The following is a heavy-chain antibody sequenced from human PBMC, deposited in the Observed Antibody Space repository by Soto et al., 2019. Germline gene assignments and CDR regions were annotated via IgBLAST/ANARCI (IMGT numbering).Heavy chain of an antibody. D-gene: IGHD6-13*01. J-gene: IGHJ1*01. Sequence: SGTLSLTCAVSGGTICSGGDYWSWIRQHPGKGLEWIGYIYYSGSTYYNPSLKSRVTISVDTSKNQFSLKLSSVTAADTAVYYCANAKYSSSWYFPHWGQGTLVTVSS. CDR1: GGTICSGGDY. V-gene: IGHV4-31*11. CDR2: IYYSGST. CDR3: ANAKYSSSWYFPH.